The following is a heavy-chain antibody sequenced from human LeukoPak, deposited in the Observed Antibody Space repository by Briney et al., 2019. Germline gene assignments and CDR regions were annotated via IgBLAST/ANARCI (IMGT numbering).Heavy chain of an antibody. J-gene: IGHJ5*02. V-gene: IGHV1-2*02. CDR2: INPNSGGT. CDR3: ARDPIAAAGSYNWFDP. CDR1: GYTFTGYY. D-gene: IGHD6-13*01. Sequence: ASVKVSCKASGYTFTGYYMHWVRQAPGQGGEWVGWINPNSGGTNYAQKFQGRVTMTRDTSISTAYMELSRLRSDDTAVYYCARDPIAAAGSYNWFDPWGQGTLVTVSS.